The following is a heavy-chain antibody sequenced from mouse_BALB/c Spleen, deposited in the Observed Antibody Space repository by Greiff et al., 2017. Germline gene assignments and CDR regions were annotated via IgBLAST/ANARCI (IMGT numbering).Heavy chain of an antibody. CDR2: ISTYYGDA. J-gene: IGHJ3*01. CDR3: ARRGYDYDGAWFAY. Sequence: VQLQQSGAELVRPGVSVKISCKGSGYTFTDYAMHWVKQSHAKSLEWIGVISTYYGDASYNQKFKGKATMTVDKSSSTAYMELARLTSEDSAIYYCARRGYDYDGAWFAYWGQGTLVTVSA. V-gene: IGHV1S137*01. CDR1: GYTFTDYA. D-gene: IGHD2-4*01.